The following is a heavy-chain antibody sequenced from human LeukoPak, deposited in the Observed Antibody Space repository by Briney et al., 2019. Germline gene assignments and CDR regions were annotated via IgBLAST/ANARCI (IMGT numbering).Heavy chain of an antibody. V-gene: IGHV3-30*18. CDR1: GFTFSSYG. CDR2: ISYDGSNK. J-gene: IGHJ4*02. D-gene: IGHD3-22*01. CDR3: AKDYYYDSSGYYLDY. Sequence: TGGSLRLSCAASGFTFSSYGMHWVRQAPGKGLEWVAVISYDGSNKYYADSVKGRFTISRENLKNTLYLKMNSLRAEDTAVYYCAKDYYYDSSGYYLDYWGQGTLVTVSS.